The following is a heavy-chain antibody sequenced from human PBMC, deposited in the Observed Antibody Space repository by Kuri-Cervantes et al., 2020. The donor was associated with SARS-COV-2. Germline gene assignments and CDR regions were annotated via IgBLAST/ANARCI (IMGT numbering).Heavy chain of an antibody. CDR2: IDGSSGDT. J-gene: IGHJ4*02. CDR3: ARERVGVHDY. V-gene: IGHV3-23*01. CDR1: GFTFSSYA. D-gene: IGHD2-21*01. Sequence: GESLKISCAASGFTFSSYAMSWVRQAPGKGLEWVSAIDGSSGDTYYADSVKGRCTISRDNSKNTLYLQMNSLRPEDTAVYYCARERVGVHDYWGQGTLVTVSS.